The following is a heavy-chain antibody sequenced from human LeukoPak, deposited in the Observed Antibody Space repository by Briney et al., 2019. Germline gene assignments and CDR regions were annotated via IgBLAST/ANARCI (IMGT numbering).Heavy chain of an antibody. CDR3: ASPGGDGYHPDY. D-gene: IGHD5-24*01. J-gene: IGHJ4*02. V-gene: IGHV3-30*03. CDR1: GFTFSSYG. Sequence: GRSLRLSCAASGFTFSSYGMHWVRQAPGKGLEWVAVMSYDGSNKYCADSVKGRFTISRDDAKNSLYLQMNSLRAEDTAVYYCASPGGDGYHPDYWGQGTLVTVSS. CDR2: MSYDGSNK.